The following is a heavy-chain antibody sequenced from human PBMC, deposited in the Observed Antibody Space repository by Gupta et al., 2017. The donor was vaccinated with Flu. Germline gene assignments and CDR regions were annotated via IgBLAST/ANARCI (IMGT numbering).Heavy chain of an antibody. Sequence: IRQHPGKVLEWIGYIYSSGSTYNPSLKSRVTISVDTSANQFSLRLRSVTAADTAVYYCASGKKWLTATGYFDYWGQGTLVTVSS. D-gene: IGHD5-12*01. V-gene: IGHV4-31*02. CDR2: IYSSGST. CDR3: ASGKKWLTATGYFDY. J-gene: IGHJ4*02.